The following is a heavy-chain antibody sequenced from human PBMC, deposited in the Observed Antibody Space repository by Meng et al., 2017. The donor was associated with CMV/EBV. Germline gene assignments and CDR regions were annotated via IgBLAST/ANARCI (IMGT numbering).Heavy chain of an antibody. J-gene: IGHJ6*02. CDR3: ARALEGLYNWNYDYYYGMDV. CDR2: INPSGGST. CDR1: GCTFSRYA. D-gene: IGHD1-20*01. Sequence: ASVKVSCKASGCTFSRYAISWVRQAPGQGLEWMGIINPSGGSTSYAQKFQGRVTMTRDTSTSTVYMELSSLRSEDTAVYYCARALEGLYNWNYDYYYGMDVWGQGTTVTVSS. V-gene: IGHV1-46*01.